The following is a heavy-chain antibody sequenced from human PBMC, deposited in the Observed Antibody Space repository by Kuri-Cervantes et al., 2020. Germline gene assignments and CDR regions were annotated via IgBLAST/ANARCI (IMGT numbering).Heavy chain of an antibody. CDR2: ISYDGSNK. CDR3: AKAVSYSSGWQIGYYYYYGMDV. Sequence: GGSLRLSCAASGFTFSSYAMHWVRQAPGKGLEWVAVISYDGSNKYYADSVKGRFTISRDNSKNTLYLQMNSLRAEDTAVYYCAKAVSYSSGWQIGYYYYYGMDVWGQGTTVTVSS. V-gene: IGHV3-30*01. J-gene: IGHJ6*02. D-gene: IGHD6-19*01. CDR1: GFTFSSYA.